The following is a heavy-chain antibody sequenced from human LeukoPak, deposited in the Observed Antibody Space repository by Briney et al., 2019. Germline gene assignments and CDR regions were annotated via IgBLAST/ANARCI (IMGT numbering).Heavy chain of an antibody. CDR1: GFTFSSYG. CDR2: IWYDGSSK. D-gene: IGHD5-24*01. J-gene: IGHJ4*02. Sequence: GSLRLSCAASGFTFSSYGMHWVRQAPGKGLEWVALIWYDGSSKHYADSVRGRFTISRDNSKNTLYLQMNSLRVEDTALYYCARDGWGWAQYDYWGQGTLVTVSS. V-gene: IGHV3-33*01. CDR3: ARDGWGWAQYDY.